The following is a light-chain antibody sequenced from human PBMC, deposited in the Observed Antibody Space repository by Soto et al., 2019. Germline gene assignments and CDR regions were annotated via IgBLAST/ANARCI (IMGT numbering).Light chain of an antibody. Sequence: SALTQPASVTGSPGQSITISCAGTSSDVGSHDLVSWYKQHPGKAPELIIYEVTKRPSGIPDRFTGSKSGNTASLTISGLQAEDEADYYCCSDARSSTWVFGGGTKLTVL. CDR2: EVT. CDR3: CSDARSSTWV. V-gene: IGLV2-23*02. J-gene: IGLJ3*02. CDR1: SSDVGSHDL.